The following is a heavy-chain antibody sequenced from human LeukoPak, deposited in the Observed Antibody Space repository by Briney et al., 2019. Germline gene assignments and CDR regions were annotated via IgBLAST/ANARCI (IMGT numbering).Heavy chain of an antibody. D-gene: IGHD2-15*01. J-gene: IGHJ4*02. CDR1: GFTFSSYG. CDR3: ARPYCSGGSCYSVHFDY. CDR2: ILYDGSNK. Sequence: PGGSLRLSCAASGFTFSSYGIHWVRQAPGKGLEWVAFILYDGSNKFYADSVKGRFTISKDNSKNTLYLQMNSLRAEDTAVYYCARPYCSGGSCYSVHFDYWGQGTLVTVSS. V-gene: IGHV3-30*02.